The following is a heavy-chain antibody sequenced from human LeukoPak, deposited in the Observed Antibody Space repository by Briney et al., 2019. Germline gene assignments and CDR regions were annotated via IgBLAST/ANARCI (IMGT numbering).Heavy chain of an antibody. D-gene: IGHD2-21*02. CDR3: AKEVDCPSDCLFFHS. J-gene: IGHJ4*02. V-gene: IGHV3-43*01. CDR1: GFTFDRFT. CDR2: INRRGDT. Sequence: PGGSLRLSCAASGFTFDRFTIHWVRQTPGKGLEWVSLINRRGDTFYADSVKGRFTISRDNSRNSVFLQMNSLRPEDTALYHCAKEVDCPSDCLFFHSGGQGTLVTVSS.